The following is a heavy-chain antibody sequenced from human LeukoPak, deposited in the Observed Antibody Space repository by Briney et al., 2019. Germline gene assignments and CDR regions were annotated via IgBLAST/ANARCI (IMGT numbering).Heavy chain of an antibody. V-gene: IGHV1-18*01. D-gene: IGHD6-6*01. CDR3: ARYGDSSSFRTYRH. J-gene: IGHJ4*02. Sequence: ASVTVSCTASGYTFTSYGISWVRQAPGQGLEWMGWISAYNGNTNYAQKLQGRVTMTTDTSTSTAYMELRSLRSDDTAVYYCARYGDSSSFRTYRHWGQXTLVTVSS. CDR1: GYTFTSYG. CDR2: ISAYNGNT.